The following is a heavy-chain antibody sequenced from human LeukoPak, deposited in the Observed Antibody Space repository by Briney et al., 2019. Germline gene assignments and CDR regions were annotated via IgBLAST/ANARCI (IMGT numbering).Heavy chain of an antibody. CDR2: IYHSGST. Sequence: SETLSLTCAVSGGPISSSNWWSWVRQSPEKGLEWIGEIYHSGSTTYNPSLRSRVTISVDKSKNQFSLKLNSVTAADTAVYYCARRSGSGWCHLDYWGQGTLVTVSS. V-gene: IGHV4-4*02. D-gene: IGHD6-19*01. CDR3: ARRSGSGWCHLDY. CDR1: GGPISSSNW. J-gene: IGHJ4*02.